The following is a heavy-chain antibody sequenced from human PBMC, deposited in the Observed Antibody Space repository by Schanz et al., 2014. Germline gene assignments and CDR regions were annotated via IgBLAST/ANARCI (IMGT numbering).Heavy chain of an antibody. CDR2: INQDGSQK. J-gene: IGHJ4*01. CDR1: RLTFGNYW. CDR3: ATQYCSGTTCYTDSWDH. D-gene: IGHD2-2*02. Sequence: EVHLVESGGGLVQPGGSLRLSCATSRLTFGNYWMSWVRQAPGKGLEWVANINQDGSQKYYVGSVKGRFTISRDNAKDSLYLQMTSLRAEDTAVYYCATQYCSGTTCYTDSWDHWGQGTLVTVSS. V-gene: IGHV3-7*01.